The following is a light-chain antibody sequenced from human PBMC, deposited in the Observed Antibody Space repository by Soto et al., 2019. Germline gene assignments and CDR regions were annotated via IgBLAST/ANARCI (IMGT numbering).Light chain of an antibody. V-gene: IGKV1-5*01. CDR1: QSISNW. CDR3: QQYGSSLRT. J-gene: IGKJ1*01. CDR2: DAS. Sequence: DIQMTQSPSSLSASIGDRVTITCRASQSISNWLAWYQQKSGKAPKPLIYDASRLESGVPSRFSGSGSGTDFTLTISRLEPEDFAVYYCQQYGSSLRTFGQGTKVDIK.